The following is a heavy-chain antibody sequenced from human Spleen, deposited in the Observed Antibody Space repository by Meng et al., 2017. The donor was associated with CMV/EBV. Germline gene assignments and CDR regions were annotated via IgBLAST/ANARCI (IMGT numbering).Heavy chain of an antibody. Sequence: ASVKVSCKASGYTFTSYGISWVRQAPGQGLEWMGWISAYNGNTNYAQKLQGRVTMTTDTSTSTAYMELRSLRSDDTAVYYCARVVAGTAAIRWYYYGMDVWGQGTTVTVSS. V-gene: IGHV1-18*01. CDR2: ISAYNGNT. CDR3: ARVVAGTAAIRWYYYGMDV. CDR1: GYTFTSYG. D-gene: IGHD6-19*01. J-gene: IGHJ6*02.